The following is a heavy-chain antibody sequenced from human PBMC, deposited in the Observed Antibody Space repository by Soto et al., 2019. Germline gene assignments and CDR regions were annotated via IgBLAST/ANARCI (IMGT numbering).Heavy chain of an antibody. V-gene: IGHV3-30-3*01. J-gene: IGHJ4*02. Sequence: GGSLRLSCAASGFTFSSYAMHWVRQAPGKGLEWVAVISYDGSNKYYADSVKGRFTISRDNSKNTLYLQMNSLRAEDTAVYYCARGGSSAPFDYWGQGTLVTVSS. CDR2: ISYDGSNK. CDR1: GFTFSSYA. D-gene: IGHD2-2*01. CDR3: ARGGSSAPFDY.